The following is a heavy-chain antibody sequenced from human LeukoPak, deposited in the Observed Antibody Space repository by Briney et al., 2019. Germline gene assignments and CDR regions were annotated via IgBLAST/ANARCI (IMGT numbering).Heavy chain of an antibody. CDR3: ARETLTYYYDSSYDY. J-gene: IGHJ4*02. CDR1: GGSVSSGSYY. CDR2: IYYSGST. V-gene: IGHV4-61*01. Sequence: SETLSLTCTVSGGSVSSGSYYWSWIRQPPGKGLEWIGYIYYSGSTNYNPSLKSRVTISVDTSKNQFSLKLSSVTAADTAVYCCARETLTYYYDSSYDYWGQGTLVTVSS. D-gene: IGHD3-22*01.